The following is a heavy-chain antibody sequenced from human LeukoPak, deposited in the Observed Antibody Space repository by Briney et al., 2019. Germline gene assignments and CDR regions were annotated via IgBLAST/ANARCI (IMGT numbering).Heavy chain of an antibody. D-gene: IGHD2-2*02. V-gene: IGHV4-31*03. CDR1: GGSISSGGYY. J-gene: IGHJ6*02. Sequence: SETLSLTCTVSGGSISSGGYYWSWIRQHPGKGLEWIGYIYYSGSTYYNPSLKSRVTISVDTSKNQFSLKLSSVTAADTAVHYCARDTHYCSSTSCYTRGSLDVWGQGTTVTVSS. CDR3: ARDTHYCSSTSCYTRGSLDV. CDR2: IYYSGST.